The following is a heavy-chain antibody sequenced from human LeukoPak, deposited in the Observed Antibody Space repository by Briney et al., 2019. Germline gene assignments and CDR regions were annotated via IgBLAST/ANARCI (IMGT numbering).Heavy chain of an antibody. V-gene: IGHV3-30*03. D-gene: IGHD6-13*01. J-gene: IGHJ4*02. CDR1: GFTFSSYG. CDR3: AREGIAAALCFDY. CDR2: ISYDGSNK. Sequence: GGSLRLSCAASGFTFSSYGMHWVRQAPGKGLEWVAVISYDGSNKYYADSVKGRFTISRDNSKNTLYLQMNSLRAEDTAVYYCAREGIAAALCFDYWGQGTLVTVSS.